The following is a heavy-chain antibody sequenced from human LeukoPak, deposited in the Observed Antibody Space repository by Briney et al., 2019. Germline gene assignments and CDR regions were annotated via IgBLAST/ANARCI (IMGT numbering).Heavy chain of an antibody. CDR1: GGSFSGYY. V-gene: IGHV4-34*01. Sequence: SETLSLTCAVYGGSFSGYYWSWIRQPPGKGLEWIGEINHSGSTNYNPSLKSRVTISEDTSKNQFSLKLSSVTAADTAVYYCARGLGDTPNAVEMATIGGMDYYFDYWGQGTLVTVSS. D-gene: IGHD5-24*01. J-gene: IGHJ4*02. CDR3: ARGLGDTPNAVEMATIGGMDYYFDY. CDR2: INHSGST.